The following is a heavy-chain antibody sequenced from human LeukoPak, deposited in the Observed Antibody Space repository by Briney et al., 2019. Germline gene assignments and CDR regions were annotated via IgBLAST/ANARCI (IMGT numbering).Heavy chain of an antibody. CDR3: GVEHSSSWRTKIDY. CDR2: ISSSSTYI. CDR1: GFTFSSYS. J-gene: IGHJ4*02. V-gene: IGHV3-21*01. D-gene: IGHD6-13*01. Sequence: PGGSLRLSCAASGFTFSSYSMNWVRQAPGKGLEWVSSISSSSTYIYYADSVKGRFTISRDNAKNSLYLQMNSLRAEDTAVYYCGVEHSSSWRTKIDYWGQGILVTVSS.